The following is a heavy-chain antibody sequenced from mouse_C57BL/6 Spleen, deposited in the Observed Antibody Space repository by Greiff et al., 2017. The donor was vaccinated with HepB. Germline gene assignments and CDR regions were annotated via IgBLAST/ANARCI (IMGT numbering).Heavy chain of an antibody. V-gene: IGHV3-6*01. J-gene: IGHJ1*03. CDR3: ARWLLLHWYFDV. Sequence: EVKLEESGPGLVKPSQSLSLTCSVTGYSITSGYYWNWIRQFPGNKLEWMGYISYDGSNNYNPSLKNRISITRDTSKNQFFLKLNSVTTEDTATYYCARWLLLHWYFDVWGTGTTVTVSS. CDR1: GYSITSGYY. D-gene: IGHD2-3*01. CDR2: ISYDGSN.